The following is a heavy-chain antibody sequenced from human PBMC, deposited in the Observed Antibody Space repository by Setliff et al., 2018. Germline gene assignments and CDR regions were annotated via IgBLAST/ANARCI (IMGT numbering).Heavy chain of an antibody. CDR2: IFYSGRT. J-gene: IGHJ4*02. D-gene: IGHD3-16*01. CDR1: GDSINSRTHY. CDR3: ARLPNYVWGSPVDY. V-gene: IGHV4-39*01. Sequence: SETLSLTCNVSGDSINSRTHYWGLIRQPPGKGLEWIGSIFYSGRTFYNPSLKSRGTISVDTSKNQFSLTLSSVTAADTAVYYCARLPNYVWGSPVDYWGQGTLVTVSS.